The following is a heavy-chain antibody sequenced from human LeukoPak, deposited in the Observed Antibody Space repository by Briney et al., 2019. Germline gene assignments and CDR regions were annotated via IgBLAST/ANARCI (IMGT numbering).Heavy chain of an antibody. J-gene: IGHJ5*02. Sequence: SETLSLTCTVSGGSISSSSYYWGWIRQPPGKGLEWIGSIYYSGSTYYNPSLKSRVTISVDTSKNQFSLKLSSVTAADTAVYYCARTEKWEGYCSSTSCYGSRYWFDPWGQGTLVTVSS. V-gene: IGHV4-39*07. D-gene: IGHD2-2*01. CDR1: GGSISSSSYY. CDR2: IYYSGST. CDR3: ARTEKWEGYCSSTSCYGSRYWFDP.